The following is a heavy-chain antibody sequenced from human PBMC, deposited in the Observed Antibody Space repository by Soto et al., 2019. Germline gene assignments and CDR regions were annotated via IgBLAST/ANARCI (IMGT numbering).Heavy chain of an antibody. CDR2: VYYRGST. D-gene: IGHD3-3*01. Sequence: PSETLSLTCTVSGAAVTSTSYSWGWIRQSPGKGLEWIGGVYYRGSTYYNPSLKSRAAISVDASRNQFSLSLTSVTAADTAVYYCVQTALITIHLAFDPWGLGNLVTVSS. CDR1: GAAVTSTSYS. V-gene: IGHV4-39*01. J-gene: IGHJ5*02. CDR3: VQTALITIHLAFDP.